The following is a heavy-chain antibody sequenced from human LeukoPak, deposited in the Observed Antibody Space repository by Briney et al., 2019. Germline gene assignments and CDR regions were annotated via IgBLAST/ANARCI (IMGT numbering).Heavy chain of an antibody. Sequence: ASVKVSCKASGYTFTSNGISWVRQAPGQGLEWMGWISAYNGNTNYAQKLQGRVTMTTDTSTSTAYMELRSLRSDDTAVYYCARVGYCSSPSCYAGGDYYYYGMDVWGQGTTVTVSS. CDR1: GYTFTSNG. D-gene: IGHD2-2*01. J-gene: IGHJ6*02. CDR2: ISAYNGNT. V-gene: IGHV1-18*01. CDR3: ARVGYCSSPSCYAGGDYYYYGMDV.